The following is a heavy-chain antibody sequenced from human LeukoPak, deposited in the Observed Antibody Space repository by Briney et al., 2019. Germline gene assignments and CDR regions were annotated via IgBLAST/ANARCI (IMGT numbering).Heavy chain of an antibody. CDR2: IWYDGSNK. J-gene: IGHJ3*02. D-gene: IGHD3-3*01. Sequence: GGSLRLSCAASGFTFSSYGMPWVRQAPGKGLGGVAVIWYDGSNKYYADSVKGRFTISRDNSKNTLYLQMNSLRAEDTAVYYCARVGLYDFWSGYPGHDAFDIWGQGTMVTVSS. V-gene: IGHV3-33*01. CDR3: ARVGLYDFWSGYPGHDAFDI. CDR1: GFTFSSYG.